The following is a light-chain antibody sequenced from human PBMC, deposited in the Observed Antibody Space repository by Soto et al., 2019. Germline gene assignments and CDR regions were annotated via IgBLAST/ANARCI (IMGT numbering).Light chain of an antibody. Sequence: EIVLTQSPATLSLSPGERATLSCRASQSVSSYLAWYQQKPGQAPRLLIYDASNRATGIPARFSGSGSGTDFTLTISXLEPXDFAVYYCQQRSNWRTFGQGTKVEIK. V-gene: IGKV3-11*01. CDR3: QQRSNWRT. CDR2: DAS. J-gene: IGKJ1*01. CDR1: QSVSSY.